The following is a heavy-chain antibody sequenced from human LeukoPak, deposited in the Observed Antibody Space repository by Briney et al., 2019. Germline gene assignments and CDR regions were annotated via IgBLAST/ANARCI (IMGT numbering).Heavy chain of an antibody. V-gene: IGHV3-74*01. D-gene: IGHD3-22*01. CDR3: ARAPSEIGGYYPEYFRH. Sequence: PGGSLRLSRVASGFTFSSYWMHWVRQAPGKGLVWVSRIKSDGSTNYADSVKGRFTISRDNAKNTVSLQMNSLRAEDTGVYFCARAPSEIGGYYPEYFRHWGQGTLVTVSS. CDR1: GFTFSSYW. CDR2: IKSDGST. J-gene: IGHJ1*01.